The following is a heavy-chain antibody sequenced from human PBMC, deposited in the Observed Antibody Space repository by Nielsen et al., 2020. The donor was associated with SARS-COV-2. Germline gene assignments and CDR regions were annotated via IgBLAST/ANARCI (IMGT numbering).Heavy chain of an antibody. CDR2: IYRDGST. V-gene: IGHV3-66*01. Sequence: GGSLRLSCAGSGFTLSRNYMSWVRQAPGKGLEWVSGIYRDGSTFYADSVKGRFTISRDNSKNTLYLQMSSLRAEDTAVYYCARDAPYYDSLTGYSVDYGFDVWGHGTTVTVSS. J-gene: IGHJ6*02. CDR3: ARDAPYYDSLTGYSVDYGFDV. D-gene: IGHD3-9*01. CDR1: GFTLSRNY.